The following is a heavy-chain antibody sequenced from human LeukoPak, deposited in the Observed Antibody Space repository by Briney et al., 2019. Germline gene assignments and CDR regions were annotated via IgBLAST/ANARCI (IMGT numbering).Heavy chain of an antibody. CDR2: IYTSGST. J-gene: IGHJ3*02. V-gene: IGHV4-61*02. CDR1: GGSISSGSYY. D-gene: IGHD6-13*01. Sequence: PSQTLSLTCTVSGGSISSGSYYWSWIRQPAGKGPEWIGRIYTSGSTNYNPSLKSRVTISVDTSKNQFSLELSSVTAADTAVYYCARDTLTYSSNWYDALDIWGQGTMVTVSS. CDR3: ARDTLTYSSNWYDALDI.